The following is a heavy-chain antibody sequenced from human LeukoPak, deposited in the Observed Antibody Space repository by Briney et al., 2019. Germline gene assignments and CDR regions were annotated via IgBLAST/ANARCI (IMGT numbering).Heavy chain of an antibody. CDR2: IKSKTDGGTT. D-gene: IGHD3-10*01. Sequence: GGSLRLSCAASGFTFSNAWMSWVRQAPGKGLEWVGRIKSKTDGGTTDYAAPVKGRFTISRDDSKNTLYLQMNSLKTEDTAVYYCTTIWFGELFRNGPDYWGQGTLVTVSS. CDR1: GFTFSNAW. V-gene: IGHV3-15*01. CDR3: TTIWFGELFRNGPDY. J-gene: IGHJ4*02.